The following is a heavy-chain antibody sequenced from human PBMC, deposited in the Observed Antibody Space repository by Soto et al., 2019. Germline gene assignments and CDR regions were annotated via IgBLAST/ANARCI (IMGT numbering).Heavy chain of an antibody. CDR2: IYYSGNT. D-gene: IGHD6-19*01. Sequence: SETLSLTCSVSGGSISSYYWSWIRQPPGKGLEWIGCIYYSGNTNYNPSLKSGVTISADTSKNQFSLNLISVTAADTAVYYCRRSSRYSTDVWGQGITVTVSS. CDR3: RRSSRYSTDV. J-gene: IGHJ6*02. V-gene: IGHV4-59*04. CDR1: GGSISSYY.